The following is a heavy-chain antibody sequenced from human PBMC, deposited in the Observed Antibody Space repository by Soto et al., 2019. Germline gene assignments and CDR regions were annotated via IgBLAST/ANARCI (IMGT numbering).Heavy chain of an antibody. CDR3: ARDPVTSFVDY. D-gene: IGHD4-17*01. CDR1: EGYVSSGGDY. CDR2: IYYSGST. V-gene: IGHV4-31*03. Sequence: SLTYSVSEGYVSSGGDYWSRIRQHPGKGLEWIGYIYYSGSTYYNPSLKSRVTISVDTSKNQFSLKLSSVTAADTAVYYCARDPVTSFVDYWVQGTLVTFSS. J-gene: IGHJ4*02.